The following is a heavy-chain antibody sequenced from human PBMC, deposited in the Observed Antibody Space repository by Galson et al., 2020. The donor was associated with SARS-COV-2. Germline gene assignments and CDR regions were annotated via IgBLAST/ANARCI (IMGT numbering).Heavy chain of an antibody. CDR1: GFTFDDYA. CDR3: AKDAYCGGDCYSFDY. J-gene: IGHJ4*02. Sequence: GGSLRLSCAASGFTFDDYAMHWVRQAPGKGLEWVSGISWNSGSIGYADSVKGRFTISRDNAKNSLYLQMNSLRAEDTALYYCAKDAYCGGDCYSFDYWGQGTLVTVSS. CDR2: ISWNSGSI. D-gene: IGHD2-21*01. V-gene: IGHV3-9*01.